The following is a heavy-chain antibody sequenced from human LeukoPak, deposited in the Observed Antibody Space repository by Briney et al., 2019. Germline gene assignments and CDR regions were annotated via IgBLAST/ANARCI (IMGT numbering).Heavy chain of an antibody. Sequence: GGSLRLSCAASGFTFSSYSMNWVRQAPGKGLEWVSYISSSSSTIYYADSVKGRFTISRDNAKNSLYLQMNSLRDEDTAVYYCARDSMVRGVIITFDYWGQGTLVTASS. CDR1: GFTFSSYS. J-gene: IGHJ4*02. CDR3: ARDSMVRGVIITFDY. CDR2: ISSSSSTI. D-gene: IGHD3-10*01. V-gene: IGHV3-48*02.